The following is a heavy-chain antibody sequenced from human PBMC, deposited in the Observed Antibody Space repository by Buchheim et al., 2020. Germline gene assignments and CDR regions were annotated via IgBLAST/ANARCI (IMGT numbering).Heavy chain of an antibody. Sequence: QVQLQQWGAGLLKPSETLSLTCAVYGGSFSGYYWSWIRQPPGKGLEWIGEINHSGSTNYNPSLKSRVTISVDTSKHQFSLKLSSVTAADTAVYYCAREGIYDILTGYPFYYYYGMDVWGQGTT. CDR1: GGSFSGYY. D-gene: IGHD3-9*01. CDR2: INHSGST. CDR3: AREGIYDILTGYPFYYYYGMDV. V-gene: IGHV4-34*01. J-gene: IGHJ6*02.